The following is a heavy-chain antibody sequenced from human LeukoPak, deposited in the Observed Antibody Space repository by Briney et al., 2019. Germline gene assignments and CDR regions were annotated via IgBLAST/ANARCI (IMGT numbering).Heavy chain of an antibody. J-gene: IGHJ4*02. V-gene: IGHV1-2*02. CDR3: ARDIQSIYYDFWSGYYPGDY. CDR2: INPNSGGT. D-gene: IGHD3-3*01. CDR1: GYTFTGYY. Sequence: GASVKVSCKASGYTFTGYYMHWVRQAPGQGLEWMGWINPNSGGTNYAQKFQGRVTMTGDTSISTAYMELSRLRSDDTAVYYCARDIQSIYYDFWSGYYPGDYWGQGTLVTVSS.